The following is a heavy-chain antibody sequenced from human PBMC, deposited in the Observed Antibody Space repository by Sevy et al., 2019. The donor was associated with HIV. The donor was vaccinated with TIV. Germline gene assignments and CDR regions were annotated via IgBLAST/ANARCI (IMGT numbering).Heavy chain of an antibody. D-gene: IGHD3-9*01. J-gene: IGHJ3*02. Sequence: GSLRLSCAASGFTFSSYAMSWVRQAPGKGLEWVSAISGSGGSTYYADSVKGRFTISRDNSKNTLYLQMNSLRAEDTAVYYCAKRGVADWAFDIWGQGTMVTVSS. V-gene: IGHV3-23*01. CDR1: GFTFSSYA. CDR3: AKRGVADWAFDI. CDR2: ISGSGGST.